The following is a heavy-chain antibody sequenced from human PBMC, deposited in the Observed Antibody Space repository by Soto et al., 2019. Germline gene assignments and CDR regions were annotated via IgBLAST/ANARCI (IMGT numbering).Heavy chain of an antibody. V-gene: IGHV1-18*01. Sequence: QVQLVQSGTGVKKPGASVKVSCKASGYTFSDYSITWVRQAPGQGLEWMGWISAYNGNTNYAQNLQGRVTMTTDTSTSTAYMELRSLRSDDTAVYYCAKRNDYGDYWGQGTLVTVSS. J-gene: IGHJ4*02. CDR1: GYTFSDYS. CDR3: AKRNDYGDY. CDR2: ISAYNGNT.